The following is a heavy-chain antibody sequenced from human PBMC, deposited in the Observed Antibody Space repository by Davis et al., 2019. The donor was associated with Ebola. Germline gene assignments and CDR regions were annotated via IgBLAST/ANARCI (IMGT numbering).Heavy chain of an antibody. Sequence: GSLRLSCAVYGGSFSGYYWSWIRQPPGKGLEWIGEINHSGSTNYNPSLKSRVTISVDTSKNQFSLKLSSVTAADTAVYYCAKGGLVQAVFGYWGQGTLVTVSS. D-gene: IGHD6-19*01. V-gene: IGHV4-34*01. CDR2: INHSGST. CDR1: GGSFSGYY. J-gene: IGHJ4*02. CDR3: AKGGLVQAVFGY.